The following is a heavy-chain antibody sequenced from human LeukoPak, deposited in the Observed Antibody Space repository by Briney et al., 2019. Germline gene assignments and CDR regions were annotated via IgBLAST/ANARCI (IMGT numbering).Heavy chain of an antibody. CDR3: ARTSHESVLYWSDP. Sequence: GSVTDSCKASGYTFTSYGISWVRQAPGQGVEWVGWISDYNDNPNYEEKFQGRVTMTTDTSKSQANMELRNLRADDTAVYYCARTSHESVLYWSDPWGQGTLVNVSS. J-gene: IGHJ5*02. CDR2: ISDYNDNP. D-gene: IGHD3-16*01. V-gene: IGHV1-18*01. CDR1: GYTFTSYG.